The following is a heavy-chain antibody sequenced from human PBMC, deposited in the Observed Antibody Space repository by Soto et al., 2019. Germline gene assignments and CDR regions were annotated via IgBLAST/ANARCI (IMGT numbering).Heavy chain of an antibody. CDR3: ARGSSNAFDI. Sequence: EVQLVESGGGLVQPGESLRLSCAASGFIFYNYWMNWVRQAPGKGPEWVANIKPDGSDKNYVDSVKGRFTISRDNAKNSLFLQMNSLRAEDTAVYYCARGSSNAFDIWGQGTMVTVSS. CDR1: GFIFYNYW. CDR2: IKPDGSDK. V-gene: IGHV3-7*02. J-gene: IGHJ3*02.